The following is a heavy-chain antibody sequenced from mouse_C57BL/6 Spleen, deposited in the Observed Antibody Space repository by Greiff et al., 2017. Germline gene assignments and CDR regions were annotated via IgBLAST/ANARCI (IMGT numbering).Heavy chain of an antibody. CDR3: ARRGCDYDFLFDD. D-gene: IGHD2-4*01. CDR1: GYTFTDYY. CDR2: INPNNGGT. V-gene: IGHV1-26*01. Sequence: EVQLQQSGPELVKPGASVKISCKASGYTFTDYYMNWVKQSHGKSLEWIGDINPNNGGTSYNQKFKGKATLTVDKSSSTAYMELRSLTSADSAVYYCARRGCDYDFLFDDWGQGTMVTVSA. J-gene: IGHJ3*01.